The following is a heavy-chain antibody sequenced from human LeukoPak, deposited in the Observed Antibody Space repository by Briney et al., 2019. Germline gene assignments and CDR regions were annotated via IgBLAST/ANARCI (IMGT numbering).Heavy chain of an antibody. J-gene: IGHJ4*02. Sequence: PGGSLRLSCAASGFTFNSYAMSWVRQAPGKGLEWVSAISGSGGSTYYADSVKGRFTISRDNSKNTLYLQMNSLRAEDTAVYYCAKDEYYGSGSYYDYWGQGTLVTVSS. CDR2: ISGSGGST. D-gene: IGHD3-10*01. CDR1: GFTFNSYA. V-gene: IGHV3-23*01. CDR3: AKDEYYGSGSYYDY.